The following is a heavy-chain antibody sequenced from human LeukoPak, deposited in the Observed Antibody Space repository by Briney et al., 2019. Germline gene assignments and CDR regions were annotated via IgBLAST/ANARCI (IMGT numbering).Heavy chain of an antibody. CDR3: ARDSDFDILTGYDGFDY. J-gene: IGHJ4*02. D-gene: IGHD3-9*01. CDR1: GGSISSYY. Sequence: SSETLSLTCTVSGGSISSYYWGWIRQPPGKGLEWIGSIYYSGSTYYNPSLKSRVTISVDTSKNQFSLKLSSVTAADTAVYYCARDSDFDILTGYDGFDYWGQGTLVTVSS. V-gene: IGHV4-39*07. CDR2: IYYSGST.